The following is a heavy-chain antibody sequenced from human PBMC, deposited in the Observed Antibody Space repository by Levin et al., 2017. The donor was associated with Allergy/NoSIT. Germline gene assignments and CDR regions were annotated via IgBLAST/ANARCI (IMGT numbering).Heavy chain of an antibody. D-gene: IGHD3-22*01. CDR3: ASWAVYHYDRSAFDYFYYAVDG. V-gene: IGHV3-21*01. Sequence: GESLKISCAASGILFSSYDMNWVRQAPGKGLEWVSSISAGGNYIYYADSVKGRFTISRDNAKTSLFLQMNSLRAEDTAVYYCASWAVYHYDRSAFDYFYYAVDGWGQGTTVTVSS. J-gene: IGHJ6*02. CDR2: ISAGGNYI. CDR1: GILFSSYD.